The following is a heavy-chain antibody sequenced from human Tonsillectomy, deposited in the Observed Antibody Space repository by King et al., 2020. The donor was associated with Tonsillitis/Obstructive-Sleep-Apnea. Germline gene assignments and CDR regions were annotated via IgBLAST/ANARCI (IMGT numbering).Heavy chain of an antibody. CDR3: ARDSTVTQLDY. CDR2: ISYDGSNK. V-gene: IGHV3-30*04. CDR1: GFTFSSYA. D-gene: IGHD4-17*01. Sequence: QLVQSGGGVVQPGRSLRLSCAASGFTFSSYAMHWVRQAPGKGLEWVAVISYDGSNKYYADSVKGRFTISRDNSKNTLYLQMNSLRAEDTAVYYCARDSTVTQLDYWGQGTLVTVSS. J-gene: IGHJ4*02.